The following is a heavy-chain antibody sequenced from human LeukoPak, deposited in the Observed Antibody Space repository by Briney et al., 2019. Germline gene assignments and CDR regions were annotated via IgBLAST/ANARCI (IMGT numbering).Heavy chain of an antibody. Sequence: GGSLRLSCAASGFAFSSYAMSWVRQAPEKGLEWVANINQDGTEKYYVDSVKGRFTISRDNAKNSLHLQMNSLRAEDTAVYYCARGRGIDYWGQGTLVTVSS. CDR2: INQDGTEK. CDR3: ARGRGIDY. D-gene: IGHD3-10*01. V-gene: IGHV3-7*04. J-gene: IGHJ4*02. CDR1: GFAFSSYA.